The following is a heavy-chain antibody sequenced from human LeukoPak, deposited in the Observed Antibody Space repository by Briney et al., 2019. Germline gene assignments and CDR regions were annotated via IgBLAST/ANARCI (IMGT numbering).Heavy chain of an antibody. V-gene: IGHV1-8*01. CDR2: MNPNSGNT. D-gene: IGHD1-14*01. J-gene: IGHJ6*03. CDR1: GYTFTSYD. Sequence: ASVKVSCKASGYTFTSYDINWVRQATGQGLEWMGWMNPNSGNTGYAQKFQGRVTMTRNTSISTAYMELSSLRSEDTAVYYCARGVAGVYFCYYMDVWGKGTTVTVSS. CDR3: ARGVAGVYFCYYMDV.